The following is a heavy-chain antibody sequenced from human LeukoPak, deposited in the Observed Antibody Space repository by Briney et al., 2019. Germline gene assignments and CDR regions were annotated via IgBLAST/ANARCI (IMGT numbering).Heavy chain of an antibody. CDR3: ARQEQQLIYNWFDP. J-gene: IGHJ5*02. CDR2: IDHSGST. D-gene: IGHD6-13*01. CDR1: GGSFSSYY. Sequence: TSETLSLTCTVSGGSFSSYYWTWIRQPPGKGLEWIGYIDHSGSTNYNPSLKSRVTISSDTSKNQFSLDLSSVTAADTAVYYCARQEQQLIYNWFDPWGQGTLVTVSS. V-gene: IGHV4-59*01.